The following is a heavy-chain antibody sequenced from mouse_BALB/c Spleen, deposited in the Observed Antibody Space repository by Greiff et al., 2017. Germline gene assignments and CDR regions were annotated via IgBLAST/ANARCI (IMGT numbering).Heavy chain of an antibody. CDR2: IYPGSGST. Sequence: VQLQQSGAELVKPGTSVKLSCKASGYNFTSYWINWVKLRPGQGLEWIGDIYPGSGSTNYNEKFKRKATLTVDTSSSTAYMQLSSLASEDSALYYCARSGPYAMDDWGQGTSVTVSS. CDR1: GYNFTSYW. CDR3: ARSGPYAMDD. J-gene: IGHJ4*01. V-gene: IGHV1-55*01.